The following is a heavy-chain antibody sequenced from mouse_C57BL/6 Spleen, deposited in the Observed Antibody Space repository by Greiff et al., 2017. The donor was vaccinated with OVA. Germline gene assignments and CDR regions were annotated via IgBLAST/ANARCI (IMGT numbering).Heavy chain of an antibody. CDR3: ASPDDYGSSYAMDY. V-gene: IGHV1-64*01. Sequence: VQLQQPGAELVKPGASVKLSCKASGYTFTSYWMHWVKQRPGQGLEWIGMIHPNSGSTNYHEKFKSKATLTVDKSSSTAYMQLSSLTSEDSAVYYCASPDDYGSSYAMDYWGQGTSVTVSS. J-gene: IGHJ4*01. CDR2: IHPNSGST. D-gene: IGHD1-1*01. CDR1: GYTFTSYW.